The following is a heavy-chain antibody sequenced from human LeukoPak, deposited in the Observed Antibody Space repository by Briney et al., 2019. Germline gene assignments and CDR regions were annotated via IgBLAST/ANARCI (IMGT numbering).Heavy chain of an antibody. CDR2: ISDTGGST. J-gene: IGHJ4*02. V-gene: IGHV3-23*01. CDR3: AKRGVVIRVILVGFHKQAYYFDS. Sequence: GGSMRLSCAVSGVTLSNYGMSWVRQAPGKGLEWVAGISDTGGSTNYEDSVKGRFTISRDNPKNTLYLQMNSLRAEDTAVYFCAKRGVVIRVILVGFHKQAYYFDSWGQGALVTVSS. D-gene: IGHD3-22*01. CDR1: GVTLSNYG.